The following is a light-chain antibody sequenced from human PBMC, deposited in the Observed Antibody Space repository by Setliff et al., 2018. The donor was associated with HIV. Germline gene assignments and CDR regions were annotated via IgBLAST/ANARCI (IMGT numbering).Light chain of an antibody. CDR2: DDN. CDR1: NIGSKS. V-gene: IGLV3-21*03. Sequence: ELTQPPSVSVAPGKTARITCGENNIGSKSVHWYQQKPGQAPVLVVYDDNDRPSGIPERFSGSNSGNTATLTISRVEAGDEADYYCQVWDSSSDHHVFGTGTKVTVL. CDR3: QVWDSSSDHHV. J-gene: IGLJ1*01.